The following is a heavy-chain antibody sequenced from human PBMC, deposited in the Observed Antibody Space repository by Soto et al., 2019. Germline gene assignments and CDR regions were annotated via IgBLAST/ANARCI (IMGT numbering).Heavy chain of an antibody. CDR3: ARINSPQDAFDF. V-gene: IGHV4-59*01. J-gene: IGHJ3*01. CDR1: GGSISSYY. CDR2: IYYSGST. Sequence: SETLSLTCTVSGGSISSYYWSWIRQPPGKGLEWIGYIYYSGSTNYNPSLKSRVTISVDTSKNQFSLKLSSVTAADTAVYYCARINSPQDAFDFWGQGTKVTVSS.